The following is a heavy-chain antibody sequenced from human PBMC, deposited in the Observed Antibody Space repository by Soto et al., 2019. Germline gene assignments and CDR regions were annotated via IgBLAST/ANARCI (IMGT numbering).Heavy chain of an antibody. D-gene: IGHD3-22*01. CDR3: ARDRSGDSSGYYGWD. Sequence: EVQLVESGGGLIQSGGSLRLSCAASGFNVSTTYMAWVRQAPGKGLEWVSIIYSGGTTYYADSVKGRFTISRDNSKNTLYLKMNSLRVDDTAVYYCARDRSGDSSGYYGWDWGQGTVVPVSS. CDR1: GFNVSTTY. V-gene: IGHV3-53*01. CDR2: IYSGGTT. J-gene: IGHJ4*02.